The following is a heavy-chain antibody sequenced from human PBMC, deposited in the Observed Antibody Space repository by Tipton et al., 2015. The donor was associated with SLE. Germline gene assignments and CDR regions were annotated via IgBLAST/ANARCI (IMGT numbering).Heavy chain of an antibody. CDR3: ARELMGWGRGRAFDL. CDR1: GDSISSGPYY. CDR2: VYTTGAT. Sequence: TLSLTCIVSGDSISSGPYYWSWIRQPAGKGLEWIGHVYTTGATNYNPSLKSRVTISLDTSKNQLSLRLRSVTAADTAVYYCARELMGWGRGRAFDLWGHGRKVTVSS. V-gene: IGHV4-61*09. D-gene: IGHD2-8*02. J-gene: IGHJ3*01.